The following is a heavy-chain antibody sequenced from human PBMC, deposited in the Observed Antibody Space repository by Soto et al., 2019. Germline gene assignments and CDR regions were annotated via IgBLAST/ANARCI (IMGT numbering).Heavy chain of an antibody. CDR3: GRDFGDGVLEIDS. CDR1: GFTFRSYG. CDR2: ISSDGDIE. V-gene: IGHV3-48*03. J-gene: IGHJ4*02. Sequence: GGSLRLSCAVSGFTFRSYGMHGVRQSPGKGLEWISYISSDGDIEHYSDSVKGRFSISRDIAKNTLFLQMSSLRAEDAAIYYCGRDFGDGVLEIDSWGQGILVAVSS. D-gene: IGHD3-16*01.